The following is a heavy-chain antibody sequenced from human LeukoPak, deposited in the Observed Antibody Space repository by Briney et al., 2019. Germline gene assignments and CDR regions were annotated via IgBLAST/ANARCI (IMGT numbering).Heavy chain of an antibody. V-gene: IGHV1-69*05. CDR2: IIPIFGTA. Sequence: PAASVTVSCKASGGTFSSYAISWVRQAPGQGLEWMGGIIPIFGTANYAQKFQGRVTITTDESTSTAYMELSSLRSEDTAVYYCATAKGENYYYFYYYMDVWGKGTTVTVSS. CDR1: GGTFSSYA. D-gene: IGHD1-26*01. J-gene: IGHJ6*03. CDR3: ATAKGENYYYFYYYMDV.